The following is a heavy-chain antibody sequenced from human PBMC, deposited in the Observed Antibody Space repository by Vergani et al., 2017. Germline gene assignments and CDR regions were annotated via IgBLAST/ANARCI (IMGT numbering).Heavy chain of an antibody. J-gene: IGHJ3*02. Sequence: VQLVESGGGVVKPGGSLRLSCAASGFTFSNAWMSWVRQAPGKGLEWVGRIKSKTDGGTTDYAAPVKGRFTISRDDSQNTLYLQMNSLKTEDTAVYYCTTEFIVVDIDIWGQGTMVTVSS. CDR1: GFTFSNAW. V-gene: IGHV3-15*01. CDR2: IKSKTDGGTT. CDR3: TTEFIVVDIDI. D-gene: IGHD2-21*01.